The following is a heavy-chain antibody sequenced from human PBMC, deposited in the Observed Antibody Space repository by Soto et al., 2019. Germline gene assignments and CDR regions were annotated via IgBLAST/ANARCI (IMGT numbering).Heavy chain of an antibody. V-gene: IGHV3-30*18. CDR1: GFTFSSYG. Sequence: QVQLVESGGGVVQPGRSLRLSCAASGFTFSSYGMHWGRQAPGKGLEWVAVISYDGSNKYYADSVKGRFTISRDNSKNSLYLQMNRLRERGTAADYCAKDRSGYSSSWFCDNFDYCGQGTLVTVSS. CDR2: ISYDGSNK. CDR3: AKDRSGYSSSWFCDNFDY. D-gene: IGHD6-13*01. J-gene: IGHJ4*02.